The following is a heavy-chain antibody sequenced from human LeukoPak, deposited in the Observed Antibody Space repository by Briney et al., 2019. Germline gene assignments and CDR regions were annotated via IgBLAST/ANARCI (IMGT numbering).Heavy chain of an antibody. J-gene: IGHJ4*02. CDR2: IYSSGST. V-gene: IGHV4-4*07. CDR1: GGSINSYY. Sequence: SETLSLTCNVSGGSINSYYWSWIRQPAGEGLEWIGRIYSSGSTNYNPSLKSRVTMSVDTSKNQFSLKLSSVTAADTAVYYCARGKSYCGGDCYGYWGRGTLVTVSS. CDR3: ARGKSYCGGDCYGY. D-gene: IGHD2-21*02.